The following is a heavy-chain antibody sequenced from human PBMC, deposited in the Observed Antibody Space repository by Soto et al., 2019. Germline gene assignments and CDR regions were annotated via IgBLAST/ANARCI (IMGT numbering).Heavy chain of an antibody. CDR3: ARDLESGYYYSH. CDR2: ISSSSSYI. CDR1: GFTFSSYS. Sequence: PGGSLRLSCAASGFTFSSYSMNWVRQAPGKGLEWVSSISSSSSYIYYADSVKGRFTISRDNAKNSLYLQMNSLRAEDTAVYYCARDLESGYYYSHWGQGTLVTASS. D-gene: IGHD3-22*01. J-gene: IGHJ4*02. V-gene: IGHV3-21*01.